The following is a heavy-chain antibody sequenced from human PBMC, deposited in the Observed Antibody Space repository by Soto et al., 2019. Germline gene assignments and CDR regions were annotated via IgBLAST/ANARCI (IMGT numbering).Heavy chain of an antibody. J-gene: IGHJ3*01. CDR2: ISGGGGVST. D-gene: IGHD2-8*02. CDR3: VKEYCTGGTCFDAVDL. Sequence: EVQLLESGGGLVQPGGSLTLSCAASGFTFSSYAMTWVRQAPGKGLEWVSGISGGGGVSTYYADSVKGRFTISRDNSMNTLYLQMNRLRAEDTAVYYCVKEYCTGGTCFDAVDLWGQGTVVTVSS. V-gene: IGHV3-23*01. CDR1: GFTFSSYA.